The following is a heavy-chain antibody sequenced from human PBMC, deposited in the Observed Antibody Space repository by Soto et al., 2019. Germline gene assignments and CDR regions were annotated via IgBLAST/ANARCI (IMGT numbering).Heavy chain of an antibody. V-gene: IGHV4-59*01. J-gene: IGHJ5*02. CDR2: IYYSGST. D-gene: IGHD3-9*01. CDR1: GGSISSYY. Sequence: SETLSLTCTVSGGSISSYYWSWIRQPPGKGLEWIGYIYYSGSTNYNPSLKSRVTISVDTSKNQFSLKLSSVTAADTAVYYCATANVLRYFDWLEGWFDPWGQGTLVTVSS. CDR3: ATANVLRYFDWLEGWFDP.